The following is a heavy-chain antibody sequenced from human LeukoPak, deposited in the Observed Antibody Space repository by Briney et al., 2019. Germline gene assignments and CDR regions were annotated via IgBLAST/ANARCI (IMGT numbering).Heavy chain of an antibody. CDR3: AKWGDFDILTGYYVSDF. Sequence: QSGGSLRLSCVASGFTFSNYAMSWVRQAPGKRLEWVSAVTGSGGSTYYADSVKGRFTISRDNSRNTLFLQMNSLRAEVTAIYYCAKWGDFDILTGYYVSDFWGQGTLVTVSS. CDR2: VTGSGGST. J-gene: IGHJ4*02. CDR1: GFTFSNYA. V-gene: IGHV3-23*01. D-gene: IGHD3-9*01.